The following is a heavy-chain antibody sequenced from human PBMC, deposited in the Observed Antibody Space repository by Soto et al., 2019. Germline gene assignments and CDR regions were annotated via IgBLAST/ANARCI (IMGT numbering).Heavy chain of an antibody. CDR1: GGSISSGGYY. V-gene: IGHV4-31*03. CDR3: ARERFGELFGMDV. CDR2: IYYSGST. J-gene: IGHJ6*02. D-gene: IGHD3-10*01. Sequence: QVQLQESGPGLVKPSQTLSLTCTVSGGSISSGGYYWSWIRQHPGKGLEWIGYIYYSGSTYYNPSLKSRVTISVETSKNQFSLKLSSVTAADTAVYYCARERFGELFGMDVWGQGTTVTVSS.